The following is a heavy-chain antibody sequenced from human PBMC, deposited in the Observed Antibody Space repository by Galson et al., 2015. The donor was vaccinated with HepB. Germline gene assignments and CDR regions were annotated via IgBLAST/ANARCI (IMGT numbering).Heavy chain of an antibody. CDR2: INTNTGNP. V-gene: IGHV7-4-1*02. Sequence: SVKVSCKAAGYNFTNYAMNWLRQAPGHGLEWMGWINTNTGNPTYAQGFTGRFVFSLDTSVSTAYLQISSLKTEDTAIYYCARVEMTTVTTWGQGTLVTVSS. D-gene: IGHD4-17*01. CDR3: ARVEMTTVTT. J-gene: IGHJ5*02. CDR1: GYNFTNYA.